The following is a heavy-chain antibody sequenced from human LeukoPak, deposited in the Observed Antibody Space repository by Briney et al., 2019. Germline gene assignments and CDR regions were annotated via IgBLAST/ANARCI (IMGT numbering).Heavy chain of an antibody. CDR2: ISGSGGST. CDR1: GFTFSSYA. J-gene: IGHJ3*02. Sequence: PGGSLRLSCAASGFTFSSYAMSWVRQAPGKGLEWVSAISGSGGSTYYADSVKGRCTISRDNSKNTLYLQMNSLRAEDTAVYYCAKPLIRSDAFDIWGQGTMVTVSS. V-gene: IGHV3-23*01. D-gene: IGHD2-8*01. CDR3: AKPLIRSDAFDI.